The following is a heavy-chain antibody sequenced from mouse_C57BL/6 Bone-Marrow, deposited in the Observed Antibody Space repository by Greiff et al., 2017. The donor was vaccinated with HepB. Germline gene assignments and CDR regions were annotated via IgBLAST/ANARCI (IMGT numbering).Heavy chain of an antibody. D-gene: IGHD2-1*01. V-gene: IGHV5-4*01. CDR2: ISDGGSYT. J-gene: IGHJ3*01. Sequence: EVKLMESGGGLVKPGGSLKLSCAASGFTFSSYAMSWVRQTPEKRLEWVATISDGGSYTYYPDNVKGRFTISRDNAKNNLYLQMSHLKSEDTAMYYCAREDGNYPFAYWGQGTLVTVSA. CDR3: AREDGNYPFAY. CDR1: GFTFSSYA.